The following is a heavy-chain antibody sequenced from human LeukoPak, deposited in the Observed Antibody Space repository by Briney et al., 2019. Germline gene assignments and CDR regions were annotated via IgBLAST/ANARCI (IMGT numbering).Heavy chain of an antibody. D-gene: IGHD5-18*01. CDR3: TTATGYTYGKLPYFDY. CDR1: GFTFSNAW. J-gene: IGHJ4*02. V-gene: IGHV3-15*07. CDR2: LKSKVDGGTT. Sequence: TGGSLRLSCAASGFTFSNAWMNWVRQAPGKGLEWVGRLKSKVDGGTTDYAAPVKGRFTISRDDSKNMLYLQLNSLTTEDTAVYYCTTATGYTYGKLPYFDYWGQGTLVTVSS.